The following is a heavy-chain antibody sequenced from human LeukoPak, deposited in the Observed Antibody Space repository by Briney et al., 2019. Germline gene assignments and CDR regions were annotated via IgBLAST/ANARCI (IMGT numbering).Heavy chain of an antibody. CDR1: GGSFSGYY. J-gene: IGHJ4*02. V-gene: IGHV4-34*01. CDR2: INHSGST. D-gene: IGHD1-14*01. CDR3: ASGRAVDRSYYFDY. Sequence: SETLSLTCAVYGGSFSGYYWSWIRQPPGKGLEWIGEINHSGSTNYNPSLKSRVTISVDTSKNQFSLKLSSVTAADTAVYYCASGRAVDRSYYFDYWGQGTLVTVSS.